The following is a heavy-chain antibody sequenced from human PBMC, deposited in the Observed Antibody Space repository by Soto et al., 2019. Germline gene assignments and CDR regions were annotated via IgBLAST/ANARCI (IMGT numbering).Heavy chain of an antibody. D-gene: IGHD1-26*01. CDR2: ISYDGSNK. J-gene: IGHJ4*02. CDR1: GFTFSSYA. CDR3: AREEWESYYFDY. Sequence: PGGSLRLSCAASGFTFSSYAMHWVRQAPGKGLEWVAVISYDGSNKYYADSVKGRFTISRDNSKNTLYLQMNSLRAEDTAVYYCAREEWESYYFDYWGQGTLVTVSS. V-gene: IGHV3-30-3*01.